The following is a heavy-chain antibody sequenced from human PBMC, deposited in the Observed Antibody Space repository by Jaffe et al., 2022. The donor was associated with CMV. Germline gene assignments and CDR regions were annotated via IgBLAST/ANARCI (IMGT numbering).Heavy chain of an antibody. J-gene: IGHJ5*02. V-gene: IGHV1-69*09. CDR1: GGTFSSYA. D-gene: IGHD6-13*01. CDR2: IIPILGIA. Sequence: QVQLVQSGAEVKKPGSSVKVSCKASGGTFSSYAISWVRQAPGQGLEWMGRIIPILGIANYAQKFQGRVTITADKSTSTAYMELSSLRSEDTAVYYCARDQGRSSSWYHNWFDPWGQGTLVTVSS. CDR3: ARDQGRSSSWYHNWFDP.